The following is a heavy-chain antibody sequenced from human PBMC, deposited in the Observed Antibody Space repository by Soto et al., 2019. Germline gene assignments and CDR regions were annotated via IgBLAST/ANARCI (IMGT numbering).Heavy chain of an antibody. J-gene: IGHJ6*02. CDR3: ARHISTFRYYYYAMDV. D-gene: IGHD2-2*01. CDR1: GYTFTDYW. V-gene: IGHV5-51*01. CDR2: IYPGDSDT. Sequence: GESLKISCKGSGYTFTDYWIGWVRQLPGKGLEWMGIIYPGDSDTRYSPSFQGHVTITVDKSTSTAYLQWNTLKASDTAMYYCARHISTFRYYYYAMDVWGQGTMVTVSS.